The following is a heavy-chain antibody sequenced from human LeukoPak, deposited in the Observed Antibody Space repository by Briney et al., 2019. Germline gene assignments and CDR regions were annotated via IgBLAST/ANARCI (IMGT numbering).Heavy chain of an antibody. V-gene: IGHV4-38-2*01. CDR2: IYHSGST. Sequence: SETLSLTCAVSGYSISSGYYWGWIRPPPGKGLEWIGSIYHSGSTYYNPSLKRRVTISVDTSKNQFSLKLSSVTAADTAVYYCARLISGSSGYYHYYYHYYYMDVWGKGTTVTVSS. CDR3: ARLISGSSGYYHYYYHYYYMDV. D-gene: IGHD3-22*01. J-gene: IGHJ6*03. CDR1: GYSISSGYY.